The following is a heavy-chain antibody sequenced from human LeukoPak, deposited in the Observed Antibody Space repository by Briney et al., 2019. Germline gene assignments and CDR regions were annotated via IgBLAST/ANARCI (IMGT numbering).Heavy chain of an antibody. D-gene: IGHD2-8*01. J-gene: IGHJ4*02. CDR1: GGSISSYY. Sequence: PSETLSLTCTVSGGSISSYYWSWIRQPPGKGLEWIGYIYYNGSTNYNPSLKSRVTISVDTSKNQFSLKLSSVTAADTAVYYCARDLLYCTNGVCYSGFDYWGQGTLVTVSS. CDR2: IYYNGST. CDR3: ARDLLYCTNGVCYSGFDY. V-gene: IGHV4-59*01.